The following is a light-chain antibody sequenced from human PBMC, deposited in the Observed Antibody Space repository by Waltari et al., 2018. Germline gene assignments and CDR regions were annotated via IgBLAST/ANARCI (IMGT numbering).Light chain of an antibody. Sequence: EVVMTQSPDTLSVSPGERATLSCRASQNVYTNLAWYQQNPGQPPRLLIFRASTRASGIPARFSGSGSGTEFTLTISSLQSEDSAVYYCQQYNNWPPITFGQGTRLEIK. CDR2: RAS. V-gene: IGKV3-15*01. CDR3: QQYNNWPPIT. CDR1: QNVYTN. J-gene: IGKJ5*01.